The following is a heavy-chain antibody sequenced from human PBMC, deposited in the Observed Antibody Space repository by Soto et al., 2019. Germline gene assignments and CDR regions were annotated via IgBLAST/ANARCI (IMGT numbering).Heavy chain of an antibody. CDR1: GFTFSSYA. V-gene: IGHV3-23*01. CDR3: AKVHADYYDSSGYYYSGTKYYFDY. D-gene: IGHD3-22*01. J-gene: IGHJ4*02. CDR2: ISGSGGST. Sequence: GGSLRLSCAASGFTFSSYAMSWVRQAPGKGLEWVSAISGSGGSTYYADSVKGRFTISRDNSKNTLYLQMNSLRAEDTAVYYCAKVHADYYDSSGYYYSGTKYYFDYWGQGTLVTVSS.